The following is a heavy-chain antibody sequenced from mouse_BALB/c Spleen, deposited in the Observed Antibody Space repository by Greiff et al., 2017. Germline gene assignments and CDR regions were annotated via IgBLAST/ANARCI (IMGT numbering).Heavy chain of an antibody. J-gene: IGHJ4*01. V-gene: IGHV1-5*01. CDR3: TRSGPSLLRLVAMDY. CDR1: GYSFTSYW. CDR2: IYPGNSDT. Sequence: EVQLQQSGTVLARPGASVKMSCKASGYSFTSYWMHWVKQRPGQGLEWIGAIYPGNSDTSYNQKFKGKAKLTAVTSASTAYMELSSLTNEDSAVYYCTRSGPSLLRLVAMDYWGQGTSVTVSS. D-gene: IGHD1-2*01.